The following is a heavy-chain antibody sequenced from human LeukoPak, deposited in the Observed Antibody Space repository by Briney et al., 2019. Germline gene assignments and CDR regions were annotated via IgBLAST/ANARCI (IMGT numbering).Heavy chain of an antibody. CDR1: GFTFSSYW. D-gene: IGHD4-11*01. J-gene: IGHJ6*03. CDR3: ARDPVQMTTVTTVSYYYMDV. CDR2: IEQDGSEK. Sequence: GGSLRLSCAASGFTFSSYWMSWVRQAPGKGLEWVANIEQDGSEKYYVDSVKGRFTISRDNAKNSLYLQMNSLRAEDTAVYYCARDPVQMTTVTTVSYYYMDVWGKGTTVTVSS. V-gene: IGHV3-7*01.